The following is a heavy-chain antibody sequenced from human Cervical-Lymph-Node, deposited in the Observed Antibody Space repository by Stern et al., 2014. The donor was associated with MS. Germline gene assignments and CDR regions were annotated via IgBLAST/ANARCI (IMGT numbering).Heavy chain of an antibody. CDR2: MTPNSGIT. V-gene: IGHV1-8*01. J-gene: IGHJ5*02. D-gene: IGHD4-17*01. CDR3: AREDDGDYGPIGWFDP. Sequence: QMQLVQSGAEVKKPGASVKVSCKASGYTFTSYDINWVRQATGHGLEGMGWMTPNSGITVYAHKFQGRVTMTRDTSITTAYMELSSLRSEDTAVYYCAREDDGDYGPIGWFDPWGQGTLVTVSS. CDR1: GYTFTSYD.